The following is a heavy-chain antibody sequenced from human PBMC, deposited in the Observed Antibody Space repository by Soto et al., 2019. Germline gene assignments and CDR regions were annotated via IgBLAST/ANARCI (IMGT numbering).Heavy chain of an antibody. CDR3: ARAGRGYCSGFSCDSGLYGMDV. V-gene: IGHV4-4*02. CDR2: ISHGENT. Sequence: ETLSLTCAVSGDSISSRNWWSWVRQPPGKGMEWLGEISHGENTNYSPSLQSRVTISVDKSKNQFSLKLSSVTAADTAVYYCARAGRGYCSGFSCDSGLYGMDVWGQGTTVTVSS. D-gene: IGHD2-15*01. J-gene: IGHJ6*02. CDR1: GDSISSRNW.